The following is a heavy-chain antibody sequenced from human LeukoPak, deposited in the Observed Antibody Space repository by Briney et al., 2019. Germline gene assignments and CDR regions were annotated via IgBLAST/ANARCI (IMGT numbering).Heavy chain of an antibody. CDR1: GFTFSSHA. J-gene: IGHJ4*02. CDR2: LTGSGGTT. D-gene: IGHD2-15*01. CDR3: AKDYCSGGSCYAHMFDY. Sequence: PGGSLRLSCAASGFTFSSHAMSCVRQAPGKGLEWVSCLTGSGGTTFCADSVKGRFTISRDNSKNTLYLQMNSLRAEDTAVYYCAKDYCSGGSCYAHMFDYWGQGALVTVSS. V-gene: IGHV3-23*01.